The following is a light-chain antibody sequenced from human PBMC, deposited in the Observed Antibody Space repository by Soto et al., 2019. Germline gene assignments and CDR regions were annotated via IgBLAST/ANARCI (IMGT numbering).Light chain of an antibody. J-gene: IGKJ4*01. CDR1: QSVSSSY. Sequence: EIVLTQSPGTLSLSTGERATLSCRASQSVSSSYLAWYQQKPGQAPRLLIYGASSRATGIPDRFGGSGSGTDFTLTISRLEPEDFAVYYCQQYGSSPPLTFGGGTKVDIK. V-gene: IGKV3-20*01. CDR3: QQYGSSPPLT. CDR2: GAS.